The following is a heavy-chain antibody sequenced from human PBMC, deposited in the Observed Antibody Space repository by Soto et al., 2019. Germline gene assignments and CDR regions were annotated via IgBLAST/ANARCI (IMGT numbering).Heavy chain of an antibody. D-gene: IGHD2-2*01. J-gene: IGHJ5*02. CDR1: GFTFSSYS. CDR2: ISSSSSYI. CDR3: ARTLDIVVVPAVGWFDP. V-gene: IGHV3-21*01. Sequence: GGSLRLSCAASGFTFSSYSMNWVRQAPGKGLEWVSSISSSSSYIHYADSVKGRFTISRDNAKNSLYLQMNSLRAEDTAVYYCARTLDIVVVPAVGWFDPWGQGTLVTVSS.